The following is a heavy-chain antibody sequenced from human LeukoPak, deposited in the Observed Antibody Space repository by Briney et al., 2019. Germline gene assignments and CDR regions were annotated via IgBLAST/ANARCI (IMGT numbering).Heavy chain of an antibody. J-gene: IGHJ4*02. D-gene: IGHD3-10*01. CDR1: GFTFSSYA. V-gene: IGHV3-23*01. CDR2: ISGNGGTT. Sequence: GGSLRLSCAASGFTFSSYAMSWVRQAPGKGLEWVSAISGNGGTTYYADSVKGRFTISRDNSKNTLYLQMNSLRAEDTAVYYCAKPRDYYGPFAYWGQGTLVTVSS. CDR3: AKPRDYYGPFAY.